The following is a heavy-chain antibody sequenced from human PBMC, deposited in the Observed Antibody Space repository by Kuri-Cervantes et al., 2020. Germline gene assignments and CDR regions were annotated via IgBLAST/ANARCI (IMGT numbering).Heavy chain of an antibody. CDR2: IWYDGSNK. D-gene: IGHD4-17*01. Sequence: GGSLRLSCAASGFTFSSYGMHWVRQAPGKGLEWVAVIWYDGSNKYYADSVKGRFTISRDNSKNTLYLQMNSLRAEDTAVYYCARDWSRYGDYVDYWGQGTLVTVSS. V-gene: IGHV3-33*01. CDR3: ARDWSRYGDYVDY. J-gene: IGHJ4*02. CDR1: GFTFSSYG.